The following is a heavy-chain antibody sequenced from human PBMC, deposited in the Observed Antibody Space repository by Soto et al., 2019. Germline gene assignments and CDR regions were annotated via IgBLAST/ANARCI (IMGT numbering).Heavy chain of an antibody. D-gene: IGHD1-1*01. V-gene: IGHV1-69*12. Sequence: QVQLVQSGAEVKKPGSSVTVSCKASGGTFGNSAISWVRQAPGQGLEWMGGIIPIFPTPDYAQKFQGRVTITADETTTADNKELTRLRYEAAAEYCCARANDRLQIGGNYYCDVAVWSQGTTVTVSS. CDR3: ARANDRLQIGGNYYCDVAV. CDR1: GGTFGNSA. CDR2: IIPIFPTP. J-gene: IGHJ6*02.